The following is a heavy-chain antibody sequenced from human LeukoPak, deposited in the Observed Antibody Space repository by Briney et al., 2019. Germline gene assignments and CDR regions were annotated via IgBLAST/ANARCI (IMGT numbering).Heavy chain of an antibody. D-gene: IGHD3-3*01. J-gene: IGHJ6*02. CDR2: ISAYNGNT. Sequence: ASVKVSCKASGYTFTSYGISWVRQAPGQGLEWMGWISAYNGNTNYAQKLQGRVTMTTDTSTSTAYMELRSLRSDDTAVYYCARDWDDGTIFGVVIPMDVWGQGTTVTVSS. V-gene: IGHV1-18*01. CDR1: GYTFTSYG. CDR3: ARDWDDGTIFGVVIPMDV.